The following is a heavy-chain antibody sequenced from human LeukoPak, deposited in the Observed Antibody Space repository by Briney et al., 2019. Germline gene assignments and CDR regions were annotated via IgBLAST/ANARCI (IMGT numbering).Heavy chain of an antibody. CDR3: ARGHSSSWYSGDYYYYYMDV. D-gene: IGHD6-13*01. V-gene: IGHV3-74*01. J-gene: IGHJ6*03. Sequence: PEGSLRLSCAASGFTFSSYWMHWVRQAPGKGLVWVSRINSDGSSTSYADSVKGRFTISRDNAKNTLYLQMNSLRAEDTAVYYCARGHSSSWYSGDYYYYYMDVWGKGTTVTVSS. CDR1: GFTFSSYW. CDR2: INSDGSST.